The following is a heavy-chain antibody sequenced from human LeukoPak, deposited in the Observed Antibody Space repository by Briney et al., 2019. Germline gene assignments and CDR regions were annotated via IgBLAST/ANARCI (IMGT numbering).Heavy chain of an antibody. CDR3: AREGYCSGGSCYSSWGSMDV. Sequence: ASVKVSCKASGYTFTGYYMHWVRQAPGQGLEWMGWINPNSGGTNYAQKFQGRVTMTRDTSISTAYMELSRLRSDDTAVYYCAREGYCSGGSCYSSWGSMDVWGKGTTVTVSS. CDR2: INPNSGGT. D-gene: IGHD2-15*01. CDR1: GYTFTGYY. J-gene: IGHJ6*03. V-gene: IGHV1-2*02.